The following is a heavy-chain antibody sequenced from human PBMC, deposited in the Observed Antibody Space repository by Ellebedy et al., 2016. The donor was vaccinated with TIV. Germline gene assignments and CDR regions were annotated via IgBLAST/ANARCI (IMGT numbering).Heavy chain of an antibody. J-gene: IGHJ4*02. CDR1: GHSFTSYG. Sequence: AASVQVSCKASGHSFTSYGISWVRQAPGEGLEWMGWISAYNGNTLYIEKFQGRVTMTTDTSTNTAYMELRSLRSDDTAVYFCARSLYFGDFPFDSWGQGTLVTVSS. D-gene: IGHD3-10*01. CDR2: ISAYNGNT. V-gene: IGHV1-18*04. CDR3: ARSLYFGDFPFDS.